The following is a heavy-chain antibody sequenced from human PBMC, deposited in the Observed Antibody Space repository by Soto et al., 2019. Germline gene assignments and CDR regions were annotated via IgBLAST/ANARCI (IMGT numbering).Heavy chain of an antibody. D-gene: IGHD3-22*01. CDR1: GGSISSSSYY. Sequence: QLQLQESGPGLVKPSETLSLTCTVSGGSISSSSYYWGWIRQPPGKGLEWIGSIYYSGSTYYNPSLKSRVTISVDTSKNQFSLKLSSVTAADTAVYYCARHRGYMIVEVPFDYWGQGTLVTVSS. J-gene: IGHJ4*02. CDR2: IYYSGST. V-gene: IGHV4-39*01. CDR3: ARHRGYMIVEVPFDY.